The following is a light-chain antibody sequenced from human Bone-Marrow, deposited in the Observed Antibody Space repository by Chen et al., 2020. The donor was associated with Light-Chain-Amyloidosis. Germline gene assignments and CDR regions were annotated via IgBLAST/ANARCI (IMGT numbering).Light chain of an antibody. V-gene: IGKV1-12*01. CDR2: AAS. Sequence: DIPMTQSPSSVSASVGDTVTITWRASRATGGWVAWFQQKPGEAPKLLISAASTLHSGVPSRFSGGGSGTEFTLTINGLQSEDFATYYCQQANRFPLSFGGGTRVEIQ. CDR1: RATGGW. CDR3: QQANRFPLS. J-gene: IGKJ4*01.